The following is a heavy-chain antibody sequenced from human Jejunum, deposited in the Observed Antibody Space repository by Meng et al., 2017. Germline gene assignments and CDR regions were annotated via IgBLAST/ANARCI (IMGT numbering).Heavy chain of an antibody. CDR2: ISYSGST. CDR1: GGSVSSDRYY. D-gene: IGHD6-6*01. Sequence: QLQLQESGPGRGKPAETRSLTGNVSGGSVSSDRYYWGWIRQPPGKRLEWLGSISYSGSTYDNPSLKSRVTLSVDTSKNQFSLRLTSVTAADTAVYFCARRPSIAARPFDYWGQGTLVTVSS. V-gene: IGHV4-39*01. J-gene: IGHJ4*02. CDR3: ARRPSIAARPFDY.